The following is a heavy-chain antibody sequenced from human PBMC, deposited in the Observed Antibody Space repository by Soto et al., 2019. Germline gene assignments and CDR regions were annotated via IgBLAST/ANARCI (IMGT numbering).Heavy chain of an antibody. CDR1: GYTFTGCS. J-gene: IGHJ4*02. V-gene: IGHV1-2*02. D-gene: IGHD6-19*01. CDR3: AKAEKSSAVAGYFDS. Sequence: GASVKVSCKASGYTFTGCSLHWVRQAPGQGLEWMGRINPNSDGTHFAQKFQGRVTMTRDSSIRTAYMELSRLRSDDTAVYYCAKAEKSSAVAGYFDSWGQGTLVTVSS. CDR2: INPNSDGT.